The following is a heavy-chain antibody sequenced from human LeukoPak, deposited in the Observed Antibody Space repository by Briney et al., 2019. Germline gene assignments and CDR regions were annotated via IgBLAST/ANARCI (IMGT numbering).Heavy chain of an antibody. CDR2: ISYDGSNK. Sequence: PGGSLRLSCAASGFTFSSYAMSWVRQAPGKGLEWVAVISYDGSNKYYADSVKGRFTISRDNSKNTLYLQMNSLRAEDTAVYYCARDSGELLWFGESKYNWFDPWGQGTLVTVSS. CDR1: GFTFSSYA. D-gene: IGHD3-10*01. CDR3: ARDSGELLWFGESKYNWFDP. J-gene: IGHJ5*02. V-gene: IGHV3-30-3*01.